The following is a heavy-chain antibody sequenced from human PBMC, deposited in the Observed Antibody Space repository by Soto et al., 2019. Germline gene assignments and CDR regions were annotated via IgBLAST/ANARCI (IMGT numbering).Heavy chain of an antibody. Sequence: GGSLRLSCAASGFTFSSYAMSWVRQAPGKGLEWVSAISGSGGSTYYADSVKGRFTISRDNSKNTLYLQMNSLRAEDTAVYYCAKGRYCSSTRGRCYYYYYMDVWGKGTTVTVSS. CDR1: GFTFSSYA. J-gene: IGHJ6*03. V-gene: IGHV3-23*01. CDR2: ISGSGGST. CDR3: AKGRYCSSTRGRCYYYYYMDV. D-gene: IGHD2-2*01.